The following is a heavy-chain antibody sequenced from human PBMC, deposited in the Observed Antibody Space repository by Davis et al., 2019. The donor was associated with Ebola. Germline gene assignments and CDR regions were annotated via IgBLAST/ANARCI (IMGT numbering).Heavy chain of an antibody. Sequence: GGSLRLSCAASGFTVRSTYMSWVRQAPGKGLEWVSVIYSGGTTRYADYADSVKGRFSISRDDSKNTVYLQLSNLRTEDTAVYFCIKDRSGKYAFDYWGLGTLVTVSS. J-gene: IGHJ4*02. D-gene: IGHD1-26*01. CDR3: IKDRSGKYAFDY. V-gene: IGHV3-66*01. CDR1: GFTVRSTY. CDR2: IYSGGTTRYA.